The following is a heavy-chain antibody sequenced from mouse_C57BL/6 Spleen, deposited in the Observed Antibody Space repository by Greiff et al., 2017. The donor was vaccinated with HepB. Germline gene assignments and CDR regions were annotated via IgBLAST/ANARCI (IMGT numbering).Heavy chain of an antibody. V-gene: IGHV2-9-1*01. CDR1: GFSLTSYA. D-gene: IGHD1-1*01. Sequence: VQVVESGPGLVAPSQSLSITCTVSGFSLTSYAISWVRQPPGKGLEWLGVIWTGGGTNYNSALKSRLSISKDNSKSQVFLKMNSLQTDDTARYYCARNQFNYYGSRDYAMDYWGQGTSVTVSS. J-gene: IGHJ4*01. CDR2: IWTGGGT. CDR3: ARNQFNYYGSRDYAMDY.